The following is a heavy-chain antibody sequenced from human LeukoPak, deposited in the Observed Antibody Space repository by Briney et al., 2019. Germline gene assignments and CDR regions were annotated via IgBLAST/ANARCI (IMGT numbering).Heavy chain of an antibody. CDR1: GGSISSSSYY. V-gene: IGHV4-39*01. CDR3: ANSANYGGNSGYFEN. D-gene: IGHD4-23*01. Sequence: SETLSLTCTVSGGSISSSSYYWGWIRQPPGKGLEWIGSIFYSGSTYYNPSLKSRVTISVDTSKNQFSLKLSSVTAADTAVYYCANSANYGGNSGYFENWGQGTLVTVSS. CDR2: IFYSGST. J-gene: IGHJ4*02.